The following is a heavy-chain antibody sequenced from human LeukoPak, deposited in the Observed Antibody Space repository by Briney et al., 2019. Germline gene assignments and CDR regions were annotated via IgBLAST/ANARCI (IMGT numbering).Heavy chain of an antibody. Sequence: GRSLRLSCAASGFTFSSYGMHWVRQAPGKGLEWVALIWCDGTNEHYADSVKGRFTISRDNSKNTVYLQMNSLRAEDTAVYYCARDRCTSTSCNAPGGYWGQGTLVTVSS. CDR1: GFTFSSYG. D-gene: IGHD2-2*01. J-gene: IGHJ4*02. CDR3: ARDRCTSTSCNAPGGY. CDR2: IWCDGTNE. V-gene: IGHV3-33*01.